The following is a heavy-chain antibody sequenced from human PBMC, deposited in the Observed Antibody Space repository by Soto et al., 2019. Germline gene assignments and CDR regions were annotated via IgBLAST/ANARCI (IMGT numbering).Heavy chain of an antibody. D-gene: IGHD3-3*01. Sequence: QITLNESGPTVVSPTETLTLTCRFSGFSLTTSGVGVGWIRQSPGKAPEWLALIYWDEDKRYSASLKSRRTITKDTSKNPVVLTVSDLDPTDTATYYCAHRVLRTVFGLVTTTAIYFDFWGQGTPVAVSS. CDR1: GFSLTTSGVG. CDR2: IYWDEDK. V-gene: IGHV2-5*02. J-gene: IGHJ4*02. CDR3: AHRVLRTVFGLVTTTAIYFDF.